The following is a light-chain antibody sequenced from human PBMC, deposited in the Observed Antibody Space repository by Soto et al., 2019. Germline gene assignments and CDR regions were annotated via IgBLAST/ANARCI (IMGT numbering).Light chain of an antibody. Sequence: QSVLTQPPSASGTPGQRVTISCSGSSSNIGSNYVDWYQQLPGTAPKLLIYRSDQRPSGVPDPFSDSKSGTSASLAISGLWSEDEADYDCAARDDSLSGPVVFGGGTKLTVL. CDR1: SSNIGSNY. CDR2: RSD. J-gene: IGLJ2*01. CDR3: AARDDSLSGPVV. V-gene: IGLV1-47*03.